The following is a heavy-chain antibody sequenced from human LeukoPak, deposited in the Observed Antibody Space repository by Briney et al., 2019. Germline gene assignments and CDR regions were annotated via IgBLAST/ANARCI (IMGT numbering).Heavy chain of an antibody. Sequence: GGSLRLSCAASGFTLSSYDMHWVRQVTGKGLEWVSGIGTAGDTYYPDSVKGRFTISRENAKSSLFLQMNSLRAEDTAVYYCAKDRTVGASYWYFDLWGRGTLVTVSS. CDR3: AKDRTVGASYWYFDL. CDR2: IGTAGDT. D-gene: IGHD1-26*01. CDR1: GFTLSSYD. V-gene: IGHV3-13*01. J-gene: IGHJ2*01.